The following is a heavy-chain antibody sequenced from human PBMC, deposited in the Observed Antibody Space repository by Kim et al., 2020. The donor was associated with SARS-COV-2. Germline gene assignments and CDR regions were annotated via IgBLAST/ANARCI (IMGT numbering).Heavy chain of an antibody. Sequence: GGSLRLSCAASGFTFSNYTMHWVRQAPGKGLEWVSLISGVGGSASSTDSVKGRVTIFRDNSENSLYMQMNSLRTEDTALYYCANDICSSTSCYDRYFDYWGQGTLVTVSS. J-gene: IGHJ4*02. CDR2: ISGVGGSA. CDR3: ANDICSSTSCYDRYFDY. V-gene: IGHV3-43*01. D-gene: IGHD2-2*01. CDR1: GFTFSNYT.